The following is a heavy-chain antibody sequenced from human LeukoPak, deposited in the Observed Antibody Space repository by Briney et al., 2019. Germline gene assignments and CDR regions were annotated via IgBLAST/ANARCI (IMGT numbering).Heavy chain of an antibody. D-gene: IGHD6-13*01. J-gene: IGHJ4*02. CDR3: ARRAIAEGFDY. CDR1: GSAFSSYS. CDR2: ISSSSSYI. V-gene: IGHV3-21*01. Sequence: GRSLRLSCAASGSAFSSYSMNWVRQAPGKGLEWVSSISSSSSYIYYADSVRGRFTISRDNAKNSLYLQMNSLRVEDTAVYYCARRAIAEGFDYWGQGTLVTVSS.